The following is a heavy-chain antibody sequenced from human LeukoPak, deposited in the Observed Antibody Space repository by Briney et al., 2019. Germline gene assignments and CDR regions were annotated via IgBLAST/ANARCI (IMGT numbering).Heavy chain of an antibody. CDR1: GFTFSSYS. V-gene: IGHV3-21*04. CDR2: ISSSSSYI. D-gene: IGHD2-15*01. Sequence: AGGSLRLSCAASGFTFSSYSMNWVRQAPGKGLEWVSSISSSSSYIYYADSVKGRFTISRDNAKNSLYLQMNSLRAEDTAVYYCAKADPQVGGAYDYWGQGTLVTVSS. J-gene: IGHJ4*02. CDR3: AKADPQVGGAYDY.